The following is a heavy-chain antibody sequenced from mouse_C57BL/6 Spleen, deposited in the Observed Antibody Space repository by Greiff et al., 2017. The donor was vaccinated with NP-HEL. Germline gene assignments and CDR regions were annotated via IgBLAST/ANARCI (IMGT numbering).Heavy chain of an antibody. Sequence: QVQLQQSGPGLVQPSQSLSITCTVSGFSLTSYGVHWVRQSPGKGLEWLGVIWSGGSTDYNAAFISRLSISKDNSKSQVFFKMNSLQADDTAIYYCARNPYGSGYWYFDVWGTGTTVTVSS. CDR2: IWSGGST. J-gene: IGHJ1*03. D-gene: IGHD1-1*01. CDR3: ARNPYGSGYWYFDV. CDR1: GFSLTSYG. V-gene: IGHV2-2*01.